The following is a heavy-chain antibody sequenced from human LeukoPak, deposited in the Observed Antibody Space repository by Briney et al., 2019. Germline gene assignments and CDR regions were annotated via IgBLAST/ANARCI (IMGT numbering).Heavy chain of an antibody. CDR1: GFTFDDYG. CDR3: AKGGFGSSWPYFDY. CDR2: INWNGGST. Sequence: GGSLRLSCAASGFTFDDYGMSWVRQAPGKGLEWVSGINWNGGSTGYADSVKGRFTISRDNAKNSLYLQMNSLRAEDTALYHCAKGGFGSSWPYFDYWGQGSLVTVSS. V-gene: IGHV3-20*01. J-gene: IGHJ4*02. D-gene: IGHD6-13*01.